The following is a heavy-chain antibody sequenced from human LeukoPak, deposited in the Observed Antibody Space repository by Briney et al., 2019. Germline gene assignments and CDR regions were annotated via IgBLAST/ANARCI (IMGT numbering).Heavy chain of an antibody. V-gene: IGHV5-51*01. Sequence: GESLKISCKGFGYSFSSYWIGWVRQMPGKGLEWMGIIYPGDSDARYSPSFQGQVTISADKSISTAYLQWSSLKASDTAMYYCARHVSGIAVAGTVWWFDPWGQGTLVTVSS. J-gene: IGHJ5*02. CDR3: ARHVSGIAVAGTVWWFDP. CDR1: GYSFSSYW. D-gene: IGHD6-19*01. CDR2: IYPGDSDA.